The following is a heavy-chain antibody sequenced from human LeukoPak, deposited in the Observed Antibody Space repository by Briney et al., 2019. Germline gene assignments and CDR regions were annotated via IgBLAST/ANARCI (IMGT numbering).Heavy chain of an antibody. CDR2: ISYTGST. Sequence: PSETLSLTCTVSGGSISSSTYYWGWIRQPPGKGLEWIGSISYTGSTYYNPSLKSRVTISVDTSKNQFSLKLSSVTAADTAVYYCAADYSGNYHVEFDYWGQGTLVTVSS. D-gene: IGHD1-26*01. CDR1: GGSISSSTYY. V-gene: IGHV4-39*07. CDR3: AADYSGNYHVEFDY. J-gene: IGHJ4*02.